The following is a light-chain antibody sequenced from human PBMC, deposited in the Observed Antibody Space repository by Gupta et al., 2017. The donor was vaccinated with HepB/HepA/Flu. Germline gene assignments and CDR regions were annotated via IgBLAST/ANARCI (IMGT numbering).Light chain of an antibody. J-gene: IGLJ1*01. V-gene: IGLV1-51*01. CDR2: DDN. CDR3: GTWDSRLSAYV. Sequence: QSVLTQPPSVSAAPGQKVTISCSGSLSNIGKKYVSWYQHLPGTAPKLLIYDDNKRPSGIPDRFSGSKSGTSATLGITGLQAGDEADYYCGTWDSRLSAYVFGTGTKVTVL. CDR1: LSNIGKKY.